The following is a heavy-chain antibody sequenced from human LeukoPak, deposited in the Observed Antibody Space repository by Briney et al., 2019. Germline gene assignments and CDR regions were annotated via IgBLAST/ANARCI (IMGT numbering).Heavy chain of an antibody. CDR2: INKDGSEE. Sequence: GGSLRLSCAASEFMFSDYLMSWVRQAPGKGPEWVASINKDGSEEYYADSVKGRFTVSRDNAKNSLFLQMNNLRVEDTAIYYCATYDNWVAGDVWGQGTTVSVSS. CDR3: ATYDNWVAGDV. CDR1: EFMFSDYL. J-gene: IGHJ6*02. V-gene: IGHV3-7*01. D-gene: IGHD1-1*01.